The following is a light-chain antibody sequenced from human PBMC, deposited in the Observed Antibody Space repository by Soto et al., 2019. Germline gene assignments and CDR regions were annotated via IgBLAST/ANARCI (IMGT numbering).Light chain of an antibody. V-gene: IGKV3-20*01. J-gene: IGKJ1*01. CDR2: GAY. CDR3: QQYGSSPPVT. CDR1: QSVRNSY. Sequence: EIVLTQSPGTLSLSPGERATLSCRASQSVRNSYLAWYQQKPGQAPRLLIYGAYTRATGIPVRFSGSGSGTDFTLTISRLEPEDFAVYYCQQYGSSPPVTFGQGTKVDNK.